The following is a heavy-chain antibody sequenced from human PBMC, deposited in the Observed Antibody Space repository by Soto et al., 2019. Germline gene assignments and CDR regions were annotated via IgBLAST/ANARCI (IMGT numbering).Heavy chain of an antibody. D-gene: IGHD2-15*01. Sequence: GGSLRLSCAASGFTFSNYGMSWVRQALGKGLEWVSSISGSGGRTYYADSVKGRFTISRDNSKNTLYLQTDSLRAEDTAFYYCAKSDCSGGSCYFPFDCWGQGTLVTVSS. J-gene: IGHJ4*02. CDR2: ISGSGGRT. V-gene: IGHV3-23*01. CDR1: GFTFSNYG. CDR3: AKSDCSGGSCYFPFDC.